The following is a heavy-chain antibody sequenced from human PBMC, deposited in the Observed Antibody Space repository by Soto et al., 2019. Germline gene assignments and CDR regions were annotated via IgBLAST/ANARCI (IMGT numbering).Heavy chain of an antibody. J-gene: IGHJ5*02. D-gene: IGHD2-2*02. CDR1: GYTFTSDG. Sequence: GASLKVSCKASGYTFTSDGIGWWRKATGRGLEWMGWISAYNGNTNYAQKLQGRVTMTTDTSTSTAYMELRSLRSDDTAVYYCAREYCSSTSCYTLGWFDPWGQGTLVTVSS. CDR2: ISAYNGNT. CDR3: AREYCSSTSCYTLGWFDP. V-gene: IGHV1-18*04.